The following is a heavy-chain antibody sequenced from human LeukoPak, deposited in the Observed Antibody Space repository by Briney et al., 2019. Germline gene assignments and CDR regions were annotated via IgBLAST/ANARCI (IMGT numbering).Heavy chain of an antibody. CDR1: GGSISSGGYS. D-gene: IGHD1-26*01. CDR2: IYHSGST. CDR3: AGDSWEGFDP. V-gene: IGHV4-30-2*01. J-gene: IGHJ5*02. Sequence: SETLSLTCAVSGGSISSGGYSWSWIRQPPGKGLEWVGYIYHSGSTYYNPSLKSRVTISVDRSKNQFSLKLSSVTAADTAVYYCAGDSWEGFDPWGQGTLVTVSS.